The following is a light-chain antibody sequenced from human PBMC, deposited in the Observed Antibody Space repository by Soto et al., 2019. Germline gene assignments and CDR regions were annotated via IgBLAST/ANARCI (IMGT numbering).Light chain of an antibody. J-gene: IGLJ1*01. V-gene: IGLV2-14*01. CDR3: SSYTSSSTLLDV. Sequence: QSALTQPASVSGSPGQSITISCTGTSSDVGGYNYVSWYQQHPGKAPKLMIYDVSNRPSGVSNRFSGSKSGNTASLTISGLLADDEADYYCSSYTSSSTLLDVFGTGTKLTVL. CDR1: SSDVGGYNY. CDR2: DVS.